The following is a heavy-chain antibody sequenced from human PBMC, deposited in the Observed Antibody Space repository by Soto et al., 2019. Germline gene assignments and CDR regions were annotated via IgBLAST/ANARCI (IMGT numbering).Heavy chain of an antibody. J-gene: IGHJ4*02. CDR1: GFNVMSYW. V-gene: IGHV3-7*01. CDR3: ARDIGFDYVN. D-gene: IGHD3-16*01. Sequence: GGSLRLSCAVSGFNVMSYWMSWVRQAPGKGLEWVASIKEDGSELYYLHSVRGRFSISRDSAGNALHLTMNYLSAEDAGVYFCARDIGFDYVNWGQGIPVTVSS. CDR2: IKEDGSEL.